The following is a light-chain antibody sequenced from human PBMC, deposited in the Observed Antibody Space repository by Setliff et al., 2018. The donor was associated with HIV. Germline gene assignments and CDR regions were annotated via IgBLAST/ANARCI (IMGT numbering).Light chain of an antibody. CDR1: NSDVGGYNY. V-gene: IGLV2-14*01. J-gene: IGLJ1*01. CDR2: EDN. Sequence: QSALTQPASVSGSPGQSITISCTGTNSDVGGYNYVSWYQQHPGKAPKLMISEDNSRPSGVSNRFSGSKSGNTASLTISKLLADDEADYYCSSYTSSSALDYVFGTGTKVIVL. CDR3: SSYTSSSALDYV.